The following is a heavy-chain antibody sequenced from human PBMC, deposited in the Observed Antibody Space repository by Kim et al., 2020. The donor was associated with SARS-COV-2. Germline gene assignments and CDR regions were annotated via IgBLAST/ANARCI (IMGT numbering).Heavy chain of an antibody. D-gene: IGHD5-12*01. J-gene: IGHJ4*02. Sequence: AQTFRGGVPMTRDTSTSTVYMGLSSLRSEDTAVYYCARDLRGYSGYGFDYWGQGTLVTVSS. V-gene: IGHV1-46*01. CDR3: ARDLRGYSGYGFDY.